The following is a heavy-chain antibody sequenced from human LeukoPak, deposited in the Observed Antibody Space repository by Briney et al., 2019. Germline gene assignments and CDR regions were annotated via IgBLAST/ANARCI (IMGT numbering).Heavy chain of an antibody. J-gene: IGHJ5*02. CDR3: ARNFDYGDYL. CDR1: GFTFSSYS. Sequence: GGSLRLSCAASGFTFSSYSMNWVRQAPGKGLVWVSRISPDGSKPDYADSVKGRSTVSRDNAKNTLYLQMNSLRAEDSAVYYCARNFDYGDYLWGQGTLVTVSS. V-gene: IGHV3-74*01. D-gene: IGHD4-17*01. CDR2: ISPDGSKP.